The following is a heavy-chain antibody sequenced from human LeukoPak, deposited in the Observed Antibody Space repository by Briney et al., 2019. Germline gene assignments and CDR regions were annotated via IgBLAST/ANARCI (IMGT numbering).Heavy chain of an antibody. CDR2: ISYDGSNK. CDR3: ARVPY. CDR1: GFTFSSYA. J-gene: IGHJ4*02. Sequence: GGSLRLSCAASGFTFSSYAMHWVRQAPGKGLEWVAVISYDGSNKYYADSVKGRFTISRDNSKNTLFLQMNSLRAEDTAVYYCARVPYWGQGTLVTVSS. V-gene: IGHV3-30*04.